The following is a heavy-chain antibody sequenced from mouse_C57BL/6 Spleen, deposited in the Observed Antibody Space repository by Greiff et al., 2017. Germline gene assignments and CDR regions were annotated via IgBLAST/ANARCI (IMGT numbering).Heavy chain of an antibody. Sequence: EVQLVESGGGLVKPGGSLKLSCAASGFTFSDYGMHWVRQAPAKGLEWVAYISRGSRTIYYADTVKGRFPFSRDNAKNTLFLQMTSLRSEDTAMDYCALTGTGYLDYWGQGTTLTVSS. D-gene: IGHD4-1*01. CDR2: ISRGSRTI. CDR1: GFTFSDYG. CDR3: ALTGTGYLDY. V-gene: IGHV5-17*01. J-gene: IGHJ2*01.